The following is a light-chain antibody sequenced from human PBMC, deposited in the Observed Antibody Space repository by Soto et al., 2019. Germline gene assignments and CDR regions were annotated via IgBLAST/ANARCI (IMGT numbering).Light chain of an antibody. V-gene: IGLV1-47*01. Sequence: QSVLTQPPSASGTPGQGVTISCSGSTSNIGSNYVYCYQQLPGTTPKLLIYRNNQRPSGVPYRFSGPKSGTSTSLAISGLRSDDEADYYCQAYDYSLTAVVFGGGTKVTVL. CDR1: TSNIGSNY. CDR3: QAYDYSLTAVV. J-gene: IGLJ3*02. CDR2: RNN.